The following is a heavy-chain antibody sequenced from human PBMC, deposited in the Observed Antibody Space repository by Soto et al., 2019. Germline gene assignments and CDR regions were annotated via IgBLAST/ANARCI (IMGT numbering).Heavy chain of an antibody. CDR3: ARDRGDYRIFDY. CDR2: ISYDGSNK. CDR1: GFTFSSYA. V-gene: IGHV3-30-3*01. Sequence: GGSLRLSCAASGFTFSSYAMHWVRQAPGKGLEWVAVISYDGSNKYYADSVKGRFTISRDNSKNTLYLQMNSLRAEDTAVYYCARDRGDYRIFDYWGQGTLVTVSS. J-gene: IGHJ4*02. D-gene: IGHD4-17*01.